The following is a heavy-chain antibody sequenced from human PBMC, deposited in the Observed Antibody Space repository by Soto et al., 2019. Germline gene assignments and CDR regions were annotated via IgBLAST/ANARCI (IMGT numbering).Heavy chain of an antibody. CDR3: ARGTRGYSSGWYDY. J-gene: IGHJ4*02. CDR1: GGSFSGYY. V-gene: IGHV4-34*01. Sequence: ASETLSLTCVVYGGSFSGYYWSWIRQPPGKGLEWIGEINHSGSTNYNPSLKSRVTISVDTSKNQFSLKLSSVTAADTAVYYCARGTRGYSSGWYDYWGQGTLVTVSS. CDR2: INHSGST. D-gene: IGHD6-19*01.